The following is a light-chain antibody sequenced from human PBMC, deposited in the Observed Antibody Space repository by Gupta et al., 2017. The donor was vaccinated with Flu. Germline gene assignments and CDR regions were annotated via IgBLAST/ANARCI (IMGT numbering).Light chain of an antibody. CDR3: ASWADNLNDEV. CDR2: ETN. J-gene: IGLJ1*01. CDR1: RFTLGSNT. V-gene: IGLV1-44*01. Sequence: VPISCSGDRFTLGSNTVNWYRQLPGTAPTLLIYETNQRPSGVPDRFSGSKSGNSASLAISGLQSDDEADYYCASWADNLNDEVFAAGTKLTVL.